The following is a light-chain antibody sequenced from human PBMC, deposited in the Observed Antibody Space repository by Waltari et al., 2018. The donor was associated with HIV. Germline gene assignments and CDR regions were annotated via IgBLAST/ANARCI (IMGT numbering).Light chain of an antibody. CDR1: QNVISSY. CDR2: GAS. Sequence: EIVLTPSPGPLTLSPGERATLSCRASQNVISSYLAWYQQKPGQAPRLLIFGASSRATGIPDRFSGSGSGTDFTLTISRLEPEDFAVYYCQQYVSSPHTFGQGTKLEIK. CDR3: QQYVSSPHT. J-gene: IGKJ2*01. V-gene: IGKV3-20*01.